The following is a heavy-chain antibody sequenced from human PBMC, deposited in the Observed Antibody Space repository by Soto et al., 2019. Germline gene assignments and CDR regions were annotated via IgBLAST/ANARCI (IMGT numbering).Heavy chain of an antibody. CDR1: GFTFSSYA. V-gene: IGHV3-30-3*01. Sequence: PGGSLRLSCAASGFTFSSYAMHWVRQAPGKGLEWVAVISYDGSNKYYADSVKDRFTISRDNSKNTLYLQMNSLRAEDTAVYYCARETYYDFWSGPYYGMDVWGQGTTVTVSS. CDR2: ISYDGSNK. D-gene: IGHD3-3*01. CDR3: ARETYYDFWSGPYYGMDV. J-gene: IGHJ6*02.